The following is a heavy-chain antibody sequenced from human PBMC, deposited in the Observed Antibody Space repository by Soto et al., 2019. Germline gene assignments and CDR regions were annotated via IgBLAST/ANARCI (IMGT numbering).Heavy chain of an antibody. J-gene: IGHJ4*02. D-gene: IGHD2-2*01. CDR3: GRVFRTDIVVVPAAVRFDY. V-gene: IGHV4-34*01. Sequence: SETLSLTCAVYGGSFSGYYWSWIRQPPGKGLEWIGEINHSGSTNYNPSLKSRVTISVDTSKNQFSLKLSSVTAADTAVYYCGRVFRTDIVVVPAAVRFDYWGQGTLVTVSS. CDR1: GGSFSGYY. CDR2: INHSGST.